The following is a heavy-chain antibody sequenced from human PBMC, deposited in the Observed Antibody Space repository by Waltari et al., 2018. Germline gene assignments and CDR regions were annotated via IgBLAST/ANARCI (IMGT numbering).Heavy chain of an antibody. CDR3: ARRGSSSWYLDL. D-gene: IGHD6-13*01. Sequence: QVQLQESGPGLVKPSETLSLTCAVSGYSISSGYYWGWIRQPHGTGMAWIVSIYHSGSTYYNPSPKIRVTISVDTSKNQFSLKLSSVTAADTAVYYCARRGSSSWYLDLWGRGTLVTVSS. V-gene: IGHV4-38-2*01. CDR2: IYHSGST. CDR1: GYSISSGYY. J-gene: IGHJ2*01.